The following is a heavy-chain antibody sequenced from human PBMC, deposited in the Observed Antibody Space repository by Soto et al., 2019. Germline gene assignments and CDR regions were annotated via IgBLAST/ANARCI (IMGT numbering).Heavy chain of an antibody. D-gene: IGHD2-15*01. CDR2: IYHGGST. V-gene: IGHV4-4*02. Sequence: QVQLQESGPGLVKPSGTLSLTCAVSSGSISSTNWWSWVRQPPGKGLEWIGEIYHGGSTNYNPSLKSRGTISVDKSKNYFSLELSSVTAADTAVYYCARGSRYCSGGTCYRDLDVWGKGTTVTVSS. CDR1: SGSISSTNW. CDR3: ARGSRYCSGGTCYRDLDV. J-gene: IGHJ6*04.